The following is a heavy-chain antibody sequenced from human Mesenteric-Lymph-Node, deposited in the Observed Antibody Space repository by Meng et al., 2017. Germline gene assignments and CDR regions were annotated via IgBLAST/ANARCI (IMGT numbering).Heavy chain of an antibody. CDR1: GYPFTSYG. Sequence: QVQLVQSGAEVKKPGASLKVFFNASGYPFTSYGISCVRQAPGQGLEWMGWISAYNGNTNYAQKLQGRVTMTTDTSTSTAYMELRSLRSDDTAVYYCARDTLYYDILTGYSPTNWFDPWGQGTLVTVSS. J-gene: IGHJ5*02. D-gene: IGHD3-9*01. CDR2: ISAYNGNT. CDR3: ARDTLYYDILTGYSPTNWFDP. V-gene: IGHV1-18*01.